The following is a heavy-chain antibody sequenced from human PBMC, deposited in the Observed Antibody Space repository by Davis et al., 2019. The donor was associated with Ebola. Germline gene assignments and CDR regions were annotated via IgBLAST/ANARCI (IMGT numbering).Heavy chain of an antibody. CDR3: ARDTPNYYDSSGLFTYYYYGMDV. J-gene: IGHJ6*04. Sequence: GESLKISCAASGFTFSSYSMNWVRQAPGKGLEWVSSISSSSSYIYYADSVKGRFTISRDNAKNSLYLQMNSLRAEDTAVYYCARDTPNYYDSSGLFTYYYYGMDVWGKGTTVTVSS. V-gene: IGHV3-21*01. CDR1: GFTFSSYS. D-gene: IGHD3-22*01. CDR2: ISSSSSYI.